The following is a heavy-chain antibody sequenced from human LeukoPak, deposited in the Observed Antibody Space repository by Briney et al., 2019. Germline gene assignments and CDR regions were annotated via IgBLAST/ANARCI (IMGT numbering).Heavy chain of an antibody. CDR2: INHSGST. J-gene: IGHJ3*02. CDR1: GGSFSGYY. Sequence: SETLSLTCAVYGGSFSGYYWSWIRQPPGKGLEWIGEINHSGSTNYNPSLKSRVTISVDTSKNQFPLKLSSVTAADTAVYYCARPILLWFGEDHDAFDIWGQGTMVTVSS. CDR3: ARPILLWFGEDHDAFDI. D-gene: IGHD3-10*01. V-gene: IGHV4-34*01.